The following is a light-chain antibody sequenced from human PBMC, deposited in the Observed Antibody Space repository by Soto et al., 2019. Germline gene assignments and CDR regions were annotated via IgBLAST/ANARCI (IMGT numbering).Light chain of an antibody. CDR2: GNS. CDR1: SSNIGAGYD. V-gene: IGLV1-40*01. J-gene: IGLJ3*02. Sequence: QSVLTQPPSVSWAPGQRVTISCTGSSSNIGAGYDVHWYQQLPGTAPKLLIYGNSNRPSGVPDRFSGSKSGTSASLAITGLQGEDEGDYYCQSYDSSLSGWVFGGGTKLTVL. CDR3: QSYDSSLSGWV.